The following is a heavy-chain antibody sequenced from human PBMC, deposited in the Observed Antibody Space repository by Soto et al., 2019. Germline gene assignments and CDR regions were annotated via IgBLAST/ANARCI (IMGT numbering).Heavy chain of an antibody. D-gene: IGHD5-12*01. V-gene: IGHV3-30*18. CDR3: AKDGVATISTWVYYYYYMDV. J-gene: IGHJ6*03. Sequence: PGGSLRLSCAASGFTFSSYGMHWVRQAPGKGLEWVAVISYDGSNKYYADSVKGRFTISRDNSKNTLYLQMNSLRAEDTAVYYCAKDGVATISTWVYYYYYMDVWGKGTTVTVSS. CDR2: ISYDGSNK. CDR1: GFTFSSYG.